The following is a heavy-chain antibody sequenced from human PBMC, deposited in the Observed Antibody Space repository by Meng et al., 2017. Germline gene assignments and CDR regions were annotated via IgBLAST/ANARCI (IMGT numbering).Heavy chain of an antibody. CDR2: IYYSGST. D-gene: IGHD2-2*01. J-gene: IGHJ6*02. Sequence: GSLRLSCTVSGGSVSSGSYYWSWIRQPPGKGLEWIGYIYYSGSTNYNPSLKSRVTISVDTSKNQFSLKLSSVTAADTAVYYCASQLAYYYYGMDVWGQGTTVIYSS. CDR3: ASQLAYYYYGMDV. CDR1: GGSVSSGSYY. V-gene: IGHV4-61*01.